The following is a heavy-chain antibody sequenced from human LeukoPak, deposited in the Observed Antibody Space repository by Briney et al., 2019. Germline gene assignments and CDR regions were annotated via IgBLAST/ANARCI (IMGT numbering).Heavy chain of an antibody. CDR2: IYYSGST. J-gene: IGHJ5*02. Sequence: SETLSLTCTVSGDSISTSSYYWGWIRQPPGKGLEWIGSIYYSGSTYWNPSLRSRFTMSVDTSQNQFSLKLSSVTAADTAVYYCARLRHDSSGYYWFDPWGQGTLVTVSS. D-gene: IGHD3-22*01. CDR1: GDSISTSSYY. CDR3: ARLRHDSSGYYWFDP. V-gene: IGHV4-39*01.